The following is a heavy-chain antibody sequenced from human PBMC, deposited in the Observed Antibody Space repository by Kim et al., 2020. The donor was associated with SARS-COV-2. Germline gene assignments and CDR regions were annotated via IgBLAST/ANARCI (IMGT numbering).Heavy chain of an antibody. Sequence: SETLSLTCTVSGGSISSYYWSWIRQPPGKGLEWIGYIYYSGSTNYNPSLKSRVTISVDTSKNQFSLKLSSVTAADTAVYYCARGKGKRDSSGYPYWGQG. D-gene: IGHD3-22*01. CDR1: GGSISSYY. CDR3: ARGKGKRDSSGYPY. J-gene: IGHJ4*02. CDR2: IYYSGST. V-gene: IGHV4-59*13.